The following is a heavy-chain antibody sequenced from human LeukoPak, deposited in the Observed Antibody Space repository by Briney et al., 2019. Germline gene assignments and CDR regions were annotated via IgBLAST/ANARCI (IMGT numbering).Heavy chain of an antibody. CDR3: ARAAHTPYYFHY. V-gene: IGHV3-21*04. CDR1: GFTFSSYS. D-gene: IGHD2-2*02. Sequence: GGSLRLSCAGSGFTFSSYSMNWVRQAPGKGLEWVSSISSSSGYIYDADSVKGRFTISRDNAKNSLYLQMNSLRAEDTAVYYCARAAHTPYYFHYWGQGTLVTVSS. J-gene: IGHJ4*02. CDR2: ISSSSGYI.